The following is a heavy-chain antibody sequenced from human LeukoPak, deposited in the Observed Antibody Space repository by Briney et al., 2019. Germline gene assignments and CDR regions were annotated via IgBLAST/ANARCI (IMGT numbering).Heavy chain of an antibody. CDR2: INTKTGNS. V-gene: IGHV7-4-1*02. CDR1: GYWLTSYA. CDR3: ARGRGGSSRYHYYYMDV. D-gene: IGHD2-15*01. J-gene: IGHJ6*03. Sequence: ASVKVSCKASGYWLTSYAMNWVGQAPGQGLEWMGRINTKTGNSTYTQGFTGRFVFSLGTSVSTAYLQISSLKAEDTAVYYCARGRGGSSRYHYYYMDVWGTGTTVTVSS.